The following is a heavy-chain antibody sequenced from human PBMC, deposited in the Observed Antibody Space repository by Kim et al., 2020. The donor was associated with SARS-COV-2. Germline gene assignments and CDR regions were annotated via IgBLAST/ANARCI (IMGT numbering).Heavy chain of an antibody. CDR2: ISYDGSNK. D-gene: IGHD6-6*01. CDR1: GFTFSSYA. CDR3: ARAEYGSRAFDI. V-gene: IGHV3-30*04. Sequence: GGSLRLSCAASGFTFSSYAMHWVRQAPGKGLEWVAVISYDGSNKYYADSVKGRFTISRDNSKNTLYLQMNSLRAEDTAVYYCARAEYGSRAFDIWGQGT. J-gene: IGHJ3*02.